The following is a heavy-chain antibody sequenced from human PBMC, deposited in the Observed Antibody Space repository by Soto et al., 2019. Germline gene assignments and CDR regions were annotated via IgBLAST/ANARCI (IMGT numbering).Heavy chain of an antibody. CDR3: ARDGDMATILDY. V-gene: IGHV1-2*02. CDR1: GYTFTGYY. CDR2: INPNSGGT. D-gene: IGHD5-12*01. Sequence: GASVKVSCKASGYTFTGYYMHWVRQAPGQGFEWMGWINPNSGGTNYAQKFQGRVTMTRDTSISTAYMDLSSLKSDDTAVYYCARDGDMATILDYWGQGTLVTVSS. J-gene: IGHJ4*02.